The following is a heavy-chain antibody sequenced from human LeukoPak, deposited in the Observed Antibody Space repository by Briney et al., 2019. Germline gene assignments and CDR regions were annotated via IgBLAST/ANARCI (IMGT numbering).Heavy chain of an antibody. D-gene: IGHD3-16*01. CDR2: INSDGSST. J-gene: IGHJ3*02. CDR3: ARDRGGPGAFDI. V-gene: IGHV3-74*01. CDR1: GFTFSSYW. Sequence: GGSLRLSCAASGFTFSSYWMHWVRQAPGKGLVWVSRINSDGSSTSYADSVKGRFTISRDNAKNSLSLQMNSLRVEDTAVYYCARDRGGPGAFDIWAKGQWSPSLQ.